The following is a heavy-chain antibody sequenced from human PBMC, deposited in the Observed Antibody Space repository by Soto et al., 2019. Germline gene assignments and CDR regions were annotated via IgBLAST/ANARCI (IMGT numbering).Heavy chain of an antibody. J-gene: IGHJ4*02. Sequence: SQTLSLTCAISGDSVSSNSAAWNWIRQSPSRGLEWLGRTYYRSKWYNDYAVSVKSRITINPDTSKNQFSLQLNSVTPEDTAVYYCARVDSSSWTPEDHPGGIYYFDYWGQGTLVTVS. CDR1: GDSVSSNSAA. CDR2: TYYRSKWYN. V-gene: IGHV6-1*01. CDR3: ARVDSSSWTPEDHPGGIYYFDY. D-gene: IGHD6-13*01.